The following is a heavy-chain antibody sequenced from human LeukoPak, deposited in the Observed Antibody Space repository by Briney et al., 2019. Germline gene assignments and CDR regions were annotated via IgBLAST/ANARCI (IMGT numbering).Heavy chain of an antibody. CDR2: IYPGDSDT. J-gene: IGHJ3*02. D-gene: IGHD3-10*01. Sequence: GVSLKISCKGSGYTFSTYWIGCVGQVPGKGLEWMGIIYPGDSDTRDSPSFQGHVTMSADKSTAYLQWSSLKASDTGMYYCARHHDKGVQRAFDIWGQGTMVIVSS. CDR1: GYTFSTYW. CDR3: ARHHDKGVQRAFDI. V-gene: IGHV5-51*01.